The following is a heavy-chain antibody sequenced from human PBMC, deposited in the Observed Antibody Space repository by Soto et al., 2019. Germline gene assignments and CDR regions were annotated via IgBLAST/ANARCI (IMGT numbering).Heavy chain of an antibody. CDR2: INPNSGGT. Sequence: QVQLVQSGAEVKKPGASVKVSCKASGNTFTGYYMHWVRQAPGQGLEWMGWINPNSGGTNYAQKVQGWVTMTRDTSISTAYMELSRLRSDDTAVYYCARDLGCSSTSCTHYYYGMDVWGQGTTVTVSS. D-gene: IGHD2-2*01. V-gene: IGHV1-2*04. CDR3: ARDLGCSSTSCTHYYYGMDV. CDR1: GNTFTGYY. J-gene: IGHJ6*02.